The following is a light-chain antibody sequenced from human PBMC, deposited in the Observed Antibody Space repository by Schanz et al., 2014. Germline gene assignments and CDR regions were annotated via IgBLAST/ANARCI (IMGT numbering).Light chain of an antibody. CDR3: QQYGSSPPYA. CDR2: GAS. Sequence: EIVLTQSPGPLSLSPGERATLSCRASQTVSSTYLAWYQQKPGQAPRLLIYGASNRAAGIPDRFSGSGSGTDFTLPISTLEPEDFAVYYCQQYGSSPPYAFGQGTKLEIK. CDR1: QTVSSTY. V-gene: IGKV3-20*01. J-gene: IGKJ2*01.